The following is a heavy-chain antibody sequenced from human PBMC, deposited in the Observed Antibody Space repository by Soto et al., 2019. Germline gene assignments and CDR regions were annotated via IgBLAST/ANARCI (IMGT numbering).Heavy chain of an antibody. D-gene: IGHD2-8*01. CDR2: IYSGGST. CDR3: AASLLAYCTNGVCYNFWFDP. J-gene: IGHJ5*02. CDR1: GFTVSSNY. Sequence: HPGGSLRLSCXAXGFTVSSNYMSWVRQAPGKGLEWVSVIYSGGSTYYADSVKGRFTISRDNSKNTLYLQMNSLRAEDTAVYYCAASLLAYCTNGVCYNFWFDPWGQGTLVTVSS. V-gene: IGHV3-53*01.